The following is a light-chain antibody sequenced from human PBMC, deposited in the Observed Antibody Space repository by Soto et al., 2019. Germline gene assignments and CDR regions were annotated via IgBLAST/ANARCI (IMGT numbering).Light chain of an antibody. CDR3: QSYDSSLSGFYV. CDR2: ANS. V-gene: IGLV1-40*01. Sequence: QSVLTQPPSVSGAPGQRVTISCTGSSSNIGAGYDVHWYQQLPGRAPKLLIYANSNWPSGVPDRFSGSRSGTSASLAITGLQAEDEADYSCQSYDSSLSGFYVFGTGTKLTVL. J-gene: IGLJ1*01. CDR1: SSNIGAGYD.